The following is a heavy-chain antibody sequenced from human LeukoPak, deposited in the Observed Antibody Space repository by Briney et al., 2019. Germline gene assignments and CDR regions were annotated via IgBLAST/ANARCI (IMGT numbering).Heavy chain of an antibody. Sequence: ASVTVSCKASGYTFTGYYMHWVRQAPGQGLEWMGWINPNSGGTNYAQKFQGRVTMTRDTSISTAYMELSRLRSDDTAVYYCARDRASGSRVAARENWFDPWGQGTLVTVSS. CDR2: INPNSGGT. CDR3: ARDRASGSRVAARENWFDP. J-gene: IGHJ5*02. V-gene: IGHV1-2*02. CDR1: GYTFTGYY. D-gene: IGHD6-6*01.